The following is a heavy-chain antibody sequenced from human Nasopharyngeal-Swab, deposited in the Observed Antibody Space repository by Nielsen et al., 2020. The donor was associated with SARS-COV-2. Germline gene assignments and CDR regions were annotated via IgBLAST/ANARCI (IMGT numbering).Heavy chain of an antibody. J-gene: IGHJ5*02. CDR1: GFTFSSYG. CDR2: ISYDGSNK. V-gene: IGHV3-30*18. CDR3: AKDGGAAAGTRWFDP. Sequence: GGSLRLSCAASGFTFSSYGMHWVRQAPGKGLEWVAVISYDGSNKYHADSVKGRFTISRDNSKNTLYLQMNSLRAEDTAVYYCAKDGGAAAGTRWFDPWGQGTLVTVSS. D-gene: IGHD6-13*01.